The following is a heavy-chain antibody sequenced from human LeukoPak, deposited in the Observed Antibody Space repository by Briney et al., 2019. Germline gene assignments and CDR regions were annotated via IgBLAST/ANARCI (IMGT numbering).Heavy chain of an antibody. CDR2: INSGGRT. CDR3: AEKPPQCGADCFSLLDY. Sequence: GGSLRLSCAASGFTFSTYSMSWVRQAPGKGLEWVSLINSGGRTYYADSVKGRFTISRDNSKNMLFLQMNSLRADDQAVYFCAEKPPQCGADCFSLLDYWGQGTLVTVSS. CDR1: GFTFSTYS. D-gene: IGHD2-21*02. V-gene: IGHV3-23*01. J-gene: IGHJ4*02.